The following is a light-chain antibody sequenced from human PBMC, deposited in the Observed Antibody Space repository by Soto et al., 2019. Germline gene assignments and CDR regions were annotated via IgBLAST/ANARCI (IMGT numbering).Light chain of an antibody. Sequence: QLVLTQSPSASASLGASVRLTCTLSSGHSSYAIAWHQQQPEKGPRYLMKLNSDGSHYKGDGIPDRFSGSSSGAERYLTISSLRSEDEADYYCQTWGTAIRVFGGGTKLTVL. CDR3: QTWGTAIRV. J-gene: IGLJ2*01. CDR1: SGHSSYA. CDR2: LNSDGSH. V-gene: IGLV4-69*01.